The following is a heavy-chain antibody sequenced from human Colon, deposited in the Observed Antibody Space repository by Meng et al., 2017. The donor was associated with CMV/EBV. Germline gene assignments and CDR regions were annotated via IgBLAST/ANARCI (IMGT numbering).Heavy chain of an antibody. CDR2: IDWSGRST. CDR1: GGSFSGYY. J-gene: IGHJ6*02. D-gene: IGHD1-14*01. CDR3: TANRGAHYYYYAMDV. Sequence: ETLSLTCAVYGGSFSGYYWSWIRQPPGKGLEWVAGIDWSGRSTVYADSVKGRFTISRDNTKNSLYLQLDSLRAEDTALYYCTANRGAHYYYYAMDVWGQGTTVTVSS. V-gene: IGHV3-20*04.